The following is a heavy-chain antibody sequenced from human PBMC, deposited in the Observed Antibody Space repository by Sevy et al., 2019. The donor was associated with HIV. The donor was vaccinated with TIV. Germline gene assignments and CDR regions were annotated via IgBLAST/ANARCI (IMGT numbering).Heavy chain of an antibody. J-gene: IGHJ6*02. Sequence: GESLKISCKGSGYSFTTYWIGWVRQKPGKGLEWVGIIFPGDSDTRYSPSCQGQVTISADNSISTAYLQWGSLKASDTAIYYCARARGIPHYYYGMDVWGQGTTVTVSS. D-gene: IGHD1-26*01. V-gene: IGHV5-51*01. CDR2: IFPGDSDT. CDR3: ARARGIPHYYYGMDV. CDR1: GYSFTTYW.